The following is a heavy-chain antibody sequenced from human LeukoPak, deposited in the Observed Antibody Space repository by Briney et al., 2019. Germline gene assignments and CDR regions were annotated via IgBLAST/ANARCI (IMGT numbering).Heavy chain of an antibody. D-gene: IGHD6-13*01. Sequence: GGSLRLSXAASGFTFSSYGMHWVSQAPGKGLEWVAFIRYDGSNKYYADSVKGRFTISRDNSKNTLYLQMNSLRAEDTAVYYCAKVLYSSSWYFNLFDYWGQGTLVTVSS. J-gene: IGHJ4*02. CDR2: IRYDGSNK. V-gene: IGHV3-30*02. CDR3: AKVLYSSSWYFNLFDY. CDR1: GFTFSSYG.